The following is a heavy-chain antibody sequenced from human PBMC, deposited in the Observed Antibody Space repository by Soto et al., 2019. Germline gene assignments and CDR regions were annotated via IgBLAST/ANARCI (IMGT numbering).Heavy chain of an antibody. J-gene: IGHJ5*02. CDR3: ARDLRAVGMASRFDP. CDR1: GFTFGDYY. CDR2: XGXXXTGI. D-gene: IGHD6-13*01. V-gene: IGHV3-11*01. Sequence: QVQLVESGGGLVKPGGSLRLSCAASGFTFGDYYMTWIRQAPGKXXXXXXXXGXXXTGIYYADSVKGRFTIFRDNAKNSLYLQMNSLRAEDTAMYYCARDLRAVGMASRFDPWGQGTLVTVSS.